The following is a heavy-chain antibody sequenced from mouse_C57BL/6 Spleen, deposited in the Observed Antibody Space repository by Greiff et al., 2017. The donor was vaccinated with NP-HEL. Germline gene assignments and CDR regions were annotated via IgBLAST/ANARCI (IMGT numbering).Heavy chain of an antibody. CDR3: ARWEYRLLRSFDY. Sequence: QVQLQQPGAELVKPGASVKLSCKASGYTFTSYWMHWVKQRPGQGLEWIGMIHPNSGSTNYNEKFKSKATLTVDKSSSTAYMQLSSLTSEDSAVYYCARWEYRLLRSFDYWGQGTTLTVSS. V-gene: IGHV1-64*01. J-gene: IGHJ2*01. D-gene: IGHD1-1*01. CDR1: GYTFTSYW. CDR2: IHPNSGST.